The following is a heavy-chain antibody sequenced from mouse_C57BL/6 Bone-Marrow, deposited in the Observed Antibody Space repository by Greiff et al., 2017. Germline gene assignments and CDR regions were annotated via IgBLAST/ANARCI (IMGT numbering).Heavy chain of an antibody. CDR1: GFTFSSYA. Sequence: EVQGVESGEGLVKPGGSLKLSCAASGFTFSSYAMSWVRQTPEKRLEWVAYISSGGDYIYYADTVKGRFTISRDTARNTLYLQRSSLKSEDTAMYYCTRGTVVARYAMDYWGQGTSVTVSS. D-gene: IGHD1-1*01. V-gene: IGHV5-9-1*02. J-gene: IGHJ4*01. CDR2: ISSGGDYI. CDR3: TRGTVVARYAMDY.